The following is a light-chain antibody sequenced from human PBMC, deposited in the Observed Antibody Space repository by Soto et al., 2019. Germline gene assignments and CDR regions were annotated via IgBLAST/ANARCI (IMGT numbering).Light chain of an antibody. V-gene: IGLV2-23*01. J-gene: IGLJ1*01. CDR2: EGS. Sequence: QAAVTHPASFSGAPGQSFDLSCAGTSSDIGSYNLVSWYQQHPGKAPKLMIYEGSKRPSGVSNRFSGSKSGNTASLTISGLQAEDEADYYCCSYAGSRTYVVGTRTKVTV. CDR1: SSDIGSYNL. CDR3: CSYAGSRTYV.